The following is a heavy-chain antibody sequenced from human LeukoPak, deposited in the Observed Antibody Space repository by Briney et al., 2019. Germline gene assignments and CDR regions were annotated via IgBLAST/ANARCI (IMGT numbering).Heavy chain of an antibody. V-gene: IGHV4-38-2*02. CDR3: ARGVGLTQGGAFDY. CDR1: GYSLSSGYY. J-gene: IGHJ4*02. CDR2: IYHSGST. Sequence: SSETLSLTCTVSGYSLSSGYYWGWIRQPPGKGLEWIGIIYHSGSTHYNSSLKSRVTISVDTSKNQLSLKLSSVTAADTAIYYCARGVGLTQGGAFDYWGQGTLVTVSS. D-gene: IGHD3-16*01.